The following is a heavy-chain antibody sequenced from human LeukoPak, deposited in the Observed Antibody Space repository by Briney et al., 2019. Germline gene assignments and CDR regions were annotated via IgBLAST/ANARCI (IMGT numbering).Heavy chain of an antibody. Sequence: PSETLSLTCTVSGGSISSSSYYWGWIRQPPGKGLEWIGSIYYSGSTYYNPSLKSRVAISVDTSKNQFSLRLSSVTAADTAVYYCARGSNWAVDYWGQGTLVTVSS. CDR1: GGSISSSSYY. D-gene: IGHD7-27*01. J-gene: IGHJ4*02. CDR3: ARGSNWAVDY. V-gene: IGHV4-39*01. CDR2: IYYSGST.